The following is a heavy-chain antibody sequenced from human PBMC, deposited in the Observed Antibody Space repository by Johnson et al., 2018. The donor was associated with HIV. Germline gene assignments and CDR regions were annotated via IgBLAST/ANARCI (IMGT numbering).Heavy chain of an antibody. D-gene: IGHD5-24*01. Sequence: VQLVESGGGLVKPGGSLRLSCAASGFTFSDYYMTWIRQAPGKGLEWLSFISSSGDIIRYADSVKGRFTISRDNAKNSLYLHMNSLRAEDTALYYCAREGATIEGRSTFDIWGPGTMVTVSS. CDR2: ISSSGDII. CDR3: AREGATIEGRSTFDI. V-gene: IGHV3-11*01. CDR1: GFTFSDYY. J-gene: IGHJ3*02.